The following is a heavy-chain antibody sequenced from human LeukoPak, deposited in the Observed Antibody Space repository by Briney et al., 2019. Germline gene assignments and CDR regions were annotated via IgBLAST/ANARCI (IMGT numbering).Heavy chain of an antibody. J-gene: IGHJ3*02. CDR3: ARAGYYYGSGPSFDI. D-gene: IGHD3-10*01. Sequence: SETLSLTCTVSGGSISSGDYYWSWIRQPPGKGLEWIGYIYYSGSTYYNPSLKSRVTISVDTSKNQFSLKLSSVTAADTAVYYCARAGYYYGSGPSFDIWGQGTMVTVSS. CDR2: IYYSGST. CDR1: GGSISSGDYY. V-gene: IGHV4-30-4*01.